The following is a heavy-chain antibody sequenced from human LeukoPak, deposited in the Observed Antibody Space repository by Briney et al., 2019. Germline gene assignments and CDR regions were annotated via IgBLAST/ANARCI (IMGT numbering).Heavy chain of an antibody. J-gene: IGHJ4*02. CDR2: IYPGYADS. Sequence: GVSLKISSKGSGYRFTSYWIGWVRPMPGKGLGWMGIIYPGYADSRYSPSFQGQVTISAEKSISTAYLQWSSLKASETAIYYCAREDSGGWHSPTWGQGTLVTVSS. V-gene: IGHV5-51*01. D-gene: IGHD6-19*01. CDR3: AREDSGGWHSPT. CDR1: GYRFTSYW.